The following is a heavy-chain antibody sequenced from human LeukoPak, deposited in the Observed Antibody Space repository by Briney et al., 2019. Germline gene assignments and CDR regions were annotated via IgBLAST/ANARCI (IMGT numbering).Heavy chain of an antibody. D-gene: IGHD3-16*02. CDR1: GYTFTSYG. CDR3: ARAAAAFPRQAVRGSYRYPDY. CDR2: ISAYNGNT. Sequence: VASVKVSCKASGYTFTSYGISWVRQAPGQGLEWMGWISAYNGNTNYAQKLQGRVTMTTDTSTSTAYMELRSLRSDDTAVYYCARAAAAFPRQAVRGSYRYPDYWGQGTLVTVSS. V-gene: IGHV1-18*01. J-gene: IGHJ4*02.